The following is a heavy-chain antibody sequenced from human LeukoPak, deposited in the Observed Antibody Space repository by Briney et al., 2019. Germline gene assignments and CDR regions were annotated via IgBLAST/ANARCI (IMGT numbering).Heavy chain of an antibody. CDR2: ISSSGSTI. D-gene: IGHD4-17*01. J-gene: IGHJ4*02. Sequence: GGSLRLSCAASGFTFSSYEMNWVRQAPGKGLEWVSYISSSGSTIYYADSVKGRFTISRDNAKNSLYLQMNSLRAEDTTVYYCARAGYGDLLTSFDYWGQGTLVTVSS. V-gene: IGHV3-48*03. CDR1: GFTFSSYE. CDR3: ARAGYGDLLTSFDY.